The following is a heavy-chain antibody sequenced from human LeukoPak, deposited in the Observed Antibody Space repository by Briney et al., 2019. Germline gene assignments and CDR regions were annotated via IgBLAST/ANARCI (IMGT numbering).Heavy chain of an antibody. V-gene: IGHV1-69*06. CDR2: IIPIFGTA. D-gene: IGHD3-22*01. J-gene: IGHJ6*03. CDR3: ARSPGDSSGSYYYYYMDV. Sequence: GASVKVSCKASGGTFSSYAISWVRQAPGQGLEWMGGIIPIFGTANYAQKFQGRVTITADKSTSTAYMELRSLRSDDTAVYYCARSPGDSSGSYYYYYMDVWGKGTTVTVSS. CDR1: GGTFSSYA.